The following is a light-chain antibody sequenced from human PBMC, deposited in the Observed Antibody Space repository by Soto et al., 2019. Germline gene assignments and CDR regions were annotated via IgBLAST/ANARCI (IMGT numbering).Light chain of an antibody. J-gene: IGKJ1*01. Sequence: DIQMTQSPSSLSASVGDRVTITCRARQSISSYLNWYQQKPGKAPKLLIYAASSLQSGVPSRFSGSASGTDFPLTSSSLQPEDFATYYGQQSYSTPPTFGQGSKVEIK. V-gene: IGKV1-39*01. CDR2: AAS. CDR1: QSISSY. CDR3: QQSYSTPPT.